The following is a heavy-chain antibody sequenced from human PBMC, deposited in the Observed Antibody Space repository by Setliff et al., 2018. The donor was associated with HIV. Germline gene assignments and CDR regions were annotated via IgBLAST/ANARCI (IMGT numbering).Heavy chain of an antibody. Sequence: KPLETLSLTCTVSGDSISSDSFFWSWIRQPAGKGLEWIGHIYTSGSTNYNPSLKSRVTISVDTSKNQFSLKLSSVTAADTAVYYCARGRQLYYYYMDVWGKGTTVTVSS. CDR2: IYTSGST. V-gene: IGHV4-61*09. CDR3: ARGRQLYYYYMDV. J-gene: IGHJ6*03. D-gene: IGHD6-13*01. CDR1: GDSISSDSFF.